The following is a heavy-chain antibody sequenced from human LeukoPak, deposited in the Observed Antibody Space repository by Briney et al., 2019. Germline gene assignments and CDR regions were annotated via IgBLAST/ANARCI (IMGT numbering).Heavy chain of an antibody. V-gene: IGHV3-21*01. J-gene: IGHJ4*02. CDR3: ARLKDYGDYLYYFDY. D-gene: IGHD4-17*01. CDR1: GFTFSSYS. CDR2: ISSSSSYI. Sequence: GGSLRLSCAASGFTFSSYSMNWVRQAPGEGLEWVSSISSSSSYIYYADSVKGRFTISRDNAKNSLYLQMNSLRAEDTAVYYCARLKDYGDYLYYFDYWGQGTLVTVSS.